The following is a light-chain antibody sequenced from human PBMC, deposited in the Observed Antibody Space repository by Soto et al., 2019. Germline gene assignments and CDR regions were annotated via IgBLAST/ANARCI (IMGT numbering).Light chain of an antibody. V-gene: IGKV3-11*01. J-gene: IGKJ3*01. CDR3: QQRSNWPLT. Sequence: DIVLTQSPATLSLSPGERATLSCRASQSISSYLVWFQQKPGQAPRLLIYDAPTRATGIPARFSGSGSGTDFTLTISSLEPEDFAVYYCQQRSNWPLTFGPGTKVDIK. CDR1: QSISSY. CDR2: DAP.